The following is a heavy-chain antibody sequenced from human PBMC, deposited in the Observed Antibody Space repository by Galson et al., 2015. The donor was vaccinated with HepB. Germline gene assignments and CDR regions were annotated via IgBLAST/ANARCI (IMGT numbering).Heavy chain of an antibody. Sequence: SVKVSCKASGGTFSSYAISWVRQAPGQGLEWMGGIIPIFGTANYAQKFQGRVTITADKSTSTAYMELSSLRSEDTAVYYCARDRSGKQHPGIWFDPWGQGTLVTVSS. D-gene: IGHD6-13*01. V-gene: IGHV1-69*06. J-gene: IGHJ5*02. CDR1: GGTFSSYA. CDR2: IIPIFGTA. CDR3: ARDRSGKQHPGIWFDP.